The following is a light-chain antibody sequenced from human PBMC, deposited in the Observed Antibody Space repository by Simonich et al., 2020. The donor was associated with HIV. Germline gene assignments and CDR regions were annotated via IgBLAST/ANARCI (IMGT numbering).Light chain of an antibody. CDR2: WSS. J-gene: IGKJ2*01. Sequence: DIVMTQSPDSLAVSLGERATINCKSSQSFLYSSNNKNDLACYQQQPGQPPKLLIYWSSTRESGVPDRFSGSESGTEFTLTISSLQSEDFAVYYCQQYNNWPPYTFGQGTKLEIK. CDR1: QSFLYSSNNKND. CDR3: QQYNNWPPYT. V-gene: IGKV4-1*01.